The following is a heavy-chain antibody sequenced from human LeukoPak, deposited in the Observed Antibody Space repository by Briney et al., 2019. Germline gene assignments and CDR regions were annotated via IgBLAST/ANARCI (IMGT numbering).Heavy chain of an antibody. CDR3: AREGIAAAGFFNWFDP. J-gene: IGHJ5*02. CDR1: GGSISSYY. V-gene: IGHV4-59*12. CDR2: IYYSGST. Sequence: SETLSLTCTVSGGSISSYYWSWIRQPPGKGLEWIGYIYYSGSTNYNPSLKSRVTISVDTSKNQFSLKLSSVTAADTAVYYCAREGIAAAGFFNWFDPWGQGTLVTVSS. D-gene: IGHD6-13*01.